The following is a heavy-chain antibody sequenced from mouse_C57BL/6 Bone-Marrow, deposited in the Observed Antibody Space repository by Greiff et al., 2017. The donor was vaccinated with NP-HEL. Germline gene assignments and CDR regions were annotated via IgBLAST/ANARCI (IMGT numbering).Heavy chain of an antibody. D-gene: IGHD2-1*01. CDR3: ARERDGNYVDYAMDY. Sequence: VHVKQSGPELVKPGASVKIPCKASGYTFTDYNMDWVKQSHGKSLEWIGDINPNNGGTIYNQKFKGKATLTVDKSSSTAYMELRSLTSEDTAVYYCARERDGNYVDYAMDYWGQGTSVTVSS. CDR1: GYTFTDYN. J-gene: IGHJ4*01. V-gene: IGHV1-18*01. CDR2: INPNNGGT.